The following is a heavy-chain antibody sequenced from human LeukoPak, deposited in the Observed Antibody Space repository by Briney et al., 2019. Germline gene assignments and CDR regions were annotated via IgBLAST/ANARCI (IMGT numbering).Heavy chain of an antibody. J-gene: IGHJ3*01. D-gene: IGHD4-23*01. CDR1: GFTFSSYS. V-gene: IGHV3-48*04. CDR2: ISSSSSTI. CDR3: ARLRNVGGNPHPFNV. Sequence: PGGSLRLSCAASGFTFSSYSMNWVRQAPGKGLEWVSYISSSSSTIYYAGSVKGRFTISRDNAKNSLYLQMNSLRAEDTAVYYCARLRNVGGNPHPFNVWGQGTTVTVSS.